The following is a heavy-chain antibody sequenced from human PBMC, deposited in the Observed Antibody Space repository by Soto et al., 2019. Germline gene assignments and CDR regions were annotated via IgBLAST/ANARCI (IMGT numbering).Heavy chain of an antibody. J-gene: IGHJ4*01. CDR3: AKERLEEVGTFFEF. CDR2: ISGSGRAT. D-gene: IGHD6-13*01. V-gene: IGHV3-23*01. CDR1: GFTFSNYA. Sequence: GGSLRLSYAASGFTFSNYAMSWVRQSPGEGLEWFSGISGSGRATYYADSVKGRLPISRDNAKNTLFLQMNSLRAEDAASYYCAKERLEEVGTFFEFWGHGILVTVPQ.